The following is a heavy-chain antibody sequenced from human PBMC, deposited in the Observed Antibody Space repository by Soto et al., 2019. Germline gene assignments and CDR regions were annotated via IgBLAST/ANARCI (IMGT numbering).Heavy chain of an antibody. J-gene: IGHJ4*02. CDR3: ARDREGYSGFDYPAY. D-gene: IGHD5-12*01. Sequence: QVQLVESGGGVVQPGRSLRLSCAASGLTFSRYAMHWVRQAPGKGLEWVANISYGGSNKYYADSVRGRFTISRDNSNNTLYLLMNSLRAEDTAVYYCARDREGYSGFDYPAYWGQGTLVTVSS. CDR1: GLTFSRYA. CDR2: ISYGGSNK. V-gene: IGHV3-30-3*01.